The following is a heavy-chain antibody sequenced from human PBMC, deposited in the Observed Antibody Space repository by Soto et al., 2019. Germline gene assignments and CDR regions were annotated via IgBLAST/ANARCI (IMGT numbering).Heavy chain of an antibody. CDR1: GGSISGGGYF. CDR3: ASLPSPYGDLEY. Sequence: QVHLQESGPGQLKPSQTLSLTCTVSGGSISGGGYFWSWIRQRPGKGLEWIGYIYDSGISSNHPSLKGRVTISVDTSKTQFSLQLRSVTAADTAVYFCASLPSPYGDLEYWGQGTLVTVSS. CDR2: IYDSGIS. D-gene: IGHD4-17*01. V-gene: IGHV4-31*03. J-gene: IGHJ4*02.